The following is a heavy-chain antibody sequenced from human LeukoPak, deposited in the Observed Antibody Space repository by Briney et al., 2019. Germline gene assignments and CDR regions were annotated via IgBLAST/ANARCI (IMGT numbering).Heavy chain of an antibody. J-gene: IGHJ4*02. CDR2: LLYDGSHE. Sequence: PGGSRRLSCAASGFSFSSYSMHWVRQAPGKGLEWVAELLYDGSHEFYADVVKGRFTISRDNSKNTLYLQINSLRAEDTAVYYCAKEGRWLDSWGQGTLVTVS. V-gene: IGHV3-30*04. D-gene: IGHD4-23*01. CDR3: AKEGRWLDS. CDR1: GFSFSSYS.